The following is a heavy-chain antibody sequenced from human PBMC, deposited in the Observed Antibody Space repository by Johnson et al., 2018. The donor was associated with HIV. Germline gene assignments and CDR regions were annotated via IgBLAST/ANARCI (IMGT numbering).Heavy chain of an antibody. D-gene: IGHD2/OR15-2a*01. Sequence: VQLVESGGGLVQPGGSLRLSCAASGFTVSSNYMSWVRQAPGKGLEWVSVIYSGGSTYYADSVKGRFTISSDNSKNTLYLQMNSLRAEDTAVYYCARENRVDAFDIWGQGTMVTVSS. CDR2: IYSGGST. V-gene: IGHV3-66*01. CDR3: ARENRVDAFDI. CDR1: GFTVSSNY. J-gene: IGHJ3*02.